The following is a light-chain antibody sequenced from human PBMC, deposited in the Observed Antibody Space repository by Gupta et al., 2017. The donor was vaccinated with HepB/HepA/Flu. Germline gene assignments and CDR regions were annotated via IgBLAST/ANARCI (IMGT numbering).Light chain of an antibody. CDR2: YNS. J-gene: IGLJ2*01. CDR1: NIGSKS. V-gene: IGLV3-21*04. Sequence: GKTARITCGGHNIGSKSVHWYQQKPGQAPVMVIYYNSDRPSGIPERFSGSNSGNTATLTISGVEAGDEADYYCQVWGSSSDHLVFGGGTKLTVL. CDR3: QVWGSSSDHLV.